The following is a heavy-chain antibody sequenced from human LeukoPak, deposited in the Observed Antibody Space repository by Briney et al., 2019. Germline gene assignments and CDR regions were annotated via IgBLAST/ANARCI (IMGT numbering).Heavy chain of an antibody. J-gene: IGHJ4*02. CDR3: ARRDFRSGWYRGNY. D-gene: IGHD6-19*01. V-gene: IGHV4-38-2*02. Sequence: SETLSLTCTVSGYSINSGYFWGWIRQSPGKGLEWIASIYHSGTTYYNPSLKSRVTMSVDKSKNQFSLKLSSVTAADEAVYYCARRDFRSGWYRGNYWGQGTLVTVSS. CDR2: IYHSGTT. CDR1: GYSINSGYF.